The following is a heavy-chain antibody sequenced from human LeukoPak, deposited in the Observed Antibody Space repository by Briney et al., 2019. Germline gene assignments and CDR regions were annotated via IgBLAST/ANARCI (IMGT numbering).Heavy chain of an antibody. CDR2: ISSSGSTI. J-gene: IGHJ6*03. CDR3: ARVDTAMVKLLGATYYYYYYMDV. V-gene: IGHV3-11*01. D-gene: IGHD5-18*01. CDR1: GFTFSDYY. Sequence: AGGSLRLSCAASGFTFSDYYMSWIRQAPGKGLEWVSYISSSGSTIYYADSVKGRFTISRDNAKNSLYLQMNSLRAEDTAVYYCARVDTAMVKLLGATYYYYYYMDVWGKGTTVTVSS.